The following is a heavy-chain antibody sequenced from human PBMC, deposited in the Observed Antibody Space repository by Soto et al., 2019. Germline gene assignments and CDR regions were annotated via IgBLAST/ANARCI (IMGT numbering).Heavy chain of an antibody. Sequence: GGSLRLSCAASGFTFRSNAMSWVRQAPGKGLEWVSAISASGSNTYYADSVKGHFTISRDNSKNTLYLQMNSLTAEDTAVYYCAKVEMSTMGLFDFWGPGTLVTVSS. CDR3: AKVEMSTMGLFDF. V-gene: IGHV3-23*01. D-gene: IGHD1-1*01. CDR1: GFTFRSNA. CDR2: ISASGSNT. J-gene: IGHJ4*02.